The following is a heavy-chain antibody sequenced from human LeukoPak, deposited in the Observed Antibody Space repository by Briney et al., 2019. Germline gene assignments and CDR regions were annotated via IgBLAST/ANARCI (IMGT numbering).Heavy chain of an antibody. D-gene: IGHD6-13*01. CDR1: GGSISSGDYY. CDR2: IYYSGST. J-gene: IGHJ4*02. CDR3: AGSSSWSNFDY. V-gene: IGHV4-30-4*08. Sequence: SETLSLTCTVSGGSISSGDYYWSWIRQPPGKGLEWIGYIYYSGSTHYNPSLKGRVTISVDTSKNQFSLKLSSVTAADTAVYYCAGSSSWSNFDYWGQGTLVTVSS.